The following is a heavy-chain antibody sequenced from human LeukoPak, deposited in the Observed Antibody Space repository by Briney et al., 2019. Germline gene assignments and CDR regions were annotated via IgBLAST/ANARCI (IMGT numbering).Heavy chain of an antibody. Sequence: PSETLSLTCTVSGGSISSYYWSWIRQPPGKGLEWIGYIYYSGSTNYNPSLKSRVTISVDTSKNQFSLKLRSVTAADTAVYYCARSYDFWSGYYGWFDPWGQGTLVTVSS. D-gene: IGHD3-3*01. V-gene: IGHV4-59*01. CDR1: GGSISSYY. J-gene: IGHJ5*02. CDR3: ARSYDFWSGYYGWFDP. CDR2: IYYSGST.